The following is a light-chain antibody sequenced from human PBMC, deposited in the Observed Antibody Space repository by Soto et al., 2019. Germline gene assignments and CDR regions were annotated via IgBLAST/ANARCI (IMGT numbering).Light chain of an antibody. CDR1: NSNIGNNY. CDR2: DNN. CDR3: GTWDSSLSVVV. Sequence: QSVLTQPPSVSAAPGQKVTISCSGRNSNIGNNYVSWYQQLPGTAPKLLIYDNNERPSGIPDRFFGSKSGTSATLGITGLQTGDEADYYCGTWDSSLSVVVFGGGTQLTVL. J-gene: IGLJ2*01. V-gene: IGLV1-51*01.